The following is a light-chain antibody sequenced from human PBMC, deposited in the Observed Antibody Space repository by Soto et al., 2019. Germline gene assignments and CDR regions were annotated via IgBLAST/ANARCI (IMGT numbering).Light chain of an antibody. V-gene: IGKV1-27*01. CDR2: AAS. CDR1: QGISNY. J-gene: IGKJ1*01. Sequence: DIQLTQSPSSLSASVGDRVTITCRASQGISNYVAWYQQKPGKVPKLLIYAASALQLGVPSRFSGSGSGTEFTLTISSLQPEDVATYYCQKYNGALWTFGQGTKVEIK. CDR3: QKYNGALWT.